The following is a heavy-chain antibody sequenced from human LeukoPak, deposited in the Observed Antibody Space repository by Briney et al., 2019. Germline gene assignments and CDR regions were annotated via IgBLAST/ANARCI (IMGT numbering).Heavy chain of an antibody. V-gene: IGHV3-33*01. CDR2: IWYDGQNK. J-gene: IGHJ4*02. CDR1: GFTFSKYG. D-gene: IGHD6-19*01. CDR3: AREGGLIAVAGGHGY. Sequence: GGSLRLSCAASGFTFSKYGMHWVRQAPGKGLEWVALIWYDGQNKYYADSVKGRFNTSRDNSKSILFLLMNDLRAEQTALYFCAREGGLIAVAGGHGYWGQGKPVTVSS.